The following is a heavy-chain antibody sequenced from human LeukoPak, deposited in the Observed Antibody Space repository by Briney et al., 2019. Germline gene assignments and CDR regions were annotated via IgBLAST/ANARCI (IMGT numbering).Heavy chain of an antibody. CDR2: ISSSSSSYI. V-gene: IGHV3-21*01. D-gene: IGHD6-19*01. J-gene: IGHJ4*02. Sequence: PGGSLRLSCAASGFTFSSYSMNWVRQAPGKGLEWVSSISSSSSSYIYYADSVKGRFTISRDNAKNSLYLQMNSLRAEDTAVYYCAREPVAGMVKASSEFDYWGQGTLVTVSS. CDR1: GFTFSSYS. CDR3: AREPVAGMVKASSEFDY.